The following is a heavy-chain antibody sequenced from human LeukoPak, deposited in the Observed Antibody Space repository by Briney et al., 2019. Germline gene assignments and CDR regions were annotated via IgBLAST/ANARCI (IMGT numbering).Heavy chain of an antibody. CDR1: GYTLTELS. Sequence: GASVKVSCKVSGYTLTELSMHWVRQAPGKGLEWMGGFDPEDGETIYAQKFQGRVTMTEDTSTDTAYMELRSLRSYDTAVYYCARGGGDCYSKPCFDYWGQGTLVTVSS. CDR2: FDPEDGET. V-gene: IGHV1-24*01. CDR3: ARGGGDCYSKPCFDY. D-gene: IGHD2-21*02. J-gene: IGHJ4*02.